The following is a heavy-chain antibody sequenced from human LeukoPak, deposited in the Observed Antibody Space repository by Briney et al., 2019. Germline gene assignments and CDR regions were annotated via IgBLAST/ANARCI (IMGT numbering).Heavy chain of an antibody. V-gene: IGHV4-59*01. Sequence: SETLSLTCTVSGGSISSYYWSWIRQPPGKGLEWIGYIYYGGSTNYNPSLKSRVTISVDTSKNQFSLKLSSVTAADTAVYYCARDEGYSGYEGEGMDVWGQGTTVTVSS. J-gene: IGHJ6*02. CDR2: IYYGGST. CDR3: ARDEGYSGYEGEGMDV. CDR1: GGSISSYY. D-gene: IGHD5-12*01.